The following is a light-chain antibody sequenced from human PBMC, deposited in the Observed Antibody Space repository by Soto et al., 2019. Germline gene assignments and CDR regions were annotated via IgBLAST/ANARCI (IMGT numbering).Light chain of an antibody. CDR1: QSVSSA. V-gene: IGKV3-11*01. Sequence: EIVLTQSPGTLSLSPGERATLSCRASQSVSSALAWYLQQPGQAPRLLIYDASTRAAGIPVRFSGSGSGADFTLTISSLEPEDFAVYYCQQRSNWPAMITFGPGTRLEIK. CDR3: QQRSNWPAMIT. CDR2: DAS. J-gene: IGKJ5*01.